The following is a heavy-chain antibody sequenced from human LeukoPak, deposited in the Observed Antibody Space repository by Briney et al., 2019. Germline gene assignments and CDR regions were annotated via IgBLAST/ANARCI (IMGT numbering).Heavy chain of an antibody. CDR1: GFTFDDYA. D-gene: IGHD3-10*02. V-gene: IGHV3-9*01. Sequence: GGSLRLSCAASGFTFDDYAMHWVRQAPGKGLEWVSSISWNSNNIDYEDSVKGRFTISRDNAKNSLYLQMNSLRAEDTAVYYCAELGITMIGGVWGKGTTVTISS. CDR2: ISWNSNNI. J-gene: IGHJ6*04. CDR3: AELGITMIGGV.